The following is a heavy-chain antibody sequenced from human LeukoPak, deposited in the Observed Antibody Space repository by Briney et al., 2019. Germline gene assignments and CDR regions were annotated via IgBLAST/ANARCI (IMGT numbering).Heavy chain of an antibody. J-gene: IGHJ6*03. CDR1: GGSISSSSYY. V-gene: IGHV4-39*01. Sequence: SETLSLTCTVSGGSISSSSYYWGWIRQPPGKGLEWIGSIYYSWSTYYNPSLKSRVTISVDTSKNQFSLKLSSVTAADTAVYYCARNRGEKDEYSSGWRQYYYYYYMDVWGKGTTVTVSS. CDR3: ARNRGEKDEYSSGWRQYYYYYYMDV. D-gene: IGHD6-19*01. CDR2: IYYSWST.